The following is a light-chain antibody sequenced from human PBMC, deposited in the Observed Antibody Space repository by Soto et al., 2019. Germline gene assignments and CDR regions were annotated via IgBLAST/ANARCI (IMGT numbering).Light chain of an antibody. V-gene: IGLV8-61*01. CDR3: VLYMGSGISI. CDR1: SGSVSTNYY. Sequence: QTVVTQEPSFSVSPGGTVTLTCALSSGSVSTNYYPSWYQQTPGQAPRTLIYSTNTRSSGVPDRFSGSIRGNKAALTITGAQADDESDYYCVLYMGSGISIFGGGTKLTVL. J-gene: IGLJ2*01. CDR2: STN.